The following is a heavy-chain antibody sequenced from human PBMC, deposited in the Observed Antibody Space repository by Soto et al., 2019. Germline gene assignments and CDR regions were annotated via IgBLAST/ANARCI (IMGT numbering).Heavy chain of an antibody. V-gene: IGHV1-8*02. CDR3: ARVNGDIDY. J-gene: IGHJ4*02. CDR1: GYTFTTYD. Sequence: QVQLVQSGAEVKKPGASVKVSCKTSGYTFTTYDINWVRQATGQGLEWMGWMNLNSGDTGLVQEFQGRVTMTRDTSTSTAYMELSGLRSEDTAVYYCARVNGDIDYWGQGTLVTVSS. CDR2: MNLNSGDT.